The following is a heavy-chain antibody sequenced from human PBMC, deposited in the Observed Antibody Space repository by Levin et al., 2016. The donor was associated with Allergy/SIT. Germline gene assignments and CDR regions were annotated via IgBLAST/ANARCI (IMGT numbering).Heavy chain of an antibody. Sequence: VRQAPGKGLEWVSAISGSGGSTYYADSVKGRFTISRDNSKNTLYLQMNSLGAEDTAVYYCAKVEVAGTGYWGQGTLVTVSS. V-gene: IGHV3-23*01. D-gene: IGHD6-19*01. J-gene: IGHJ4*02. CDR2: ISGSGGST. CDR3: AKVEVAGTGY.